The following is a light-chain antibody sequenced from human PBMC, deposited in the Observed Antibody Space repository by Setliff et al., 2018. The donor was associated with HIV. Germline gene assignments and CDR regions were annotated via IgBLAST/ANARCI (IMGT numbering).Light chain of an antibody. CDR3: CSYAGSIVPP. Sequence: QTASVSGSPGQSITISCTGTSSDVGGYNYVSWYQQHPGKAPKLMLYDVTKRPSGVSDRFSGSKSGNTASLTISGLQADDEADYYCCSYAGSIVPPFGTGTKVTVL. CDR1: SSDVGGYNY. CDR2: DVT. V-gene: IGLV2-23*02. J-gene: IGLJ1*01.